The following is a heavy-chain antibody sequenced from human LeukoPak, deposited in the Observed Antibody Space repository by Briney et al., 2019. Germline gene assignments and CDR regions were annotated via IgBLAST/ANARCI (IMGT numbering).Heavy chain of an antibody. CDR1: GFTFGDHA. D-gene: IGHD5-18*01. J-gene: IGHJ6*02. CDR3: TRGPTQQWLYYGMDV. Sequence: GSLRLSCTGFGFTFGDHAMSWVRQAPGKGLEWVGFIRSKGYGGTREHAASVKGRFTISRGDSTSIAYLQMNSLKTEDTAVYYCTRGPTQQWLYYGMDVWGQGTTVIVSS. V-gene: IGHV3-49*04. CDR2: IRSKGYGGTR.